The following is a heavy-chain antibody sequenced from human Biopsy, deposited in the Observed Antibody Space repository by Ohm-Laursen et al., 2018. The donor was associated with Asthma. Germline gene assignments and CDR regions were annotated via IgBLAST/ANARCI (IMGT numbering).Heavy chain of an antibody. CDR1: GGSITSSSYH. Sequence: GTLFLTCTVSGGSITSSSYHWGWIRQPPGKGMEWIGSMYHSGSPYYHPSLKSRATISVDTSKNQLSLKMSSVTAADTAVYFCVRHQYSSSWSTFDYWGQGALVTVSS. CDR3: VRHQYSSSWSTFDY. CDR2: MYHSGSP. J-gene: IGHJ4*02. D-gene: IGHD3-22*01. V-gene: IGHV4-39*01.